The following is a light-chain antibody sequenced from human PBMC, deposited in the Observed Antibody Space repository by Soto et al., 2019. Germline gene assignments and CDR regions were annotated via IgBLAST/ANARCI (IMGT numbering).Light chain of an antibody. CDR1: HSISTN. Sequence: EILLTQSPGTLSLPPGERASLPCRAIHSISTNLAWYQQKPGQAPRLLIYGASTRATGIPARFSGSGSETEFTLTISSLQSEDFAVYYCQQYNNWPRTFGQGTKVDI. J-gene: IGKJ1*01. CDR3: QQYNNWPRT. CDR2: GAS. V-gene: IGKV3-15*01.